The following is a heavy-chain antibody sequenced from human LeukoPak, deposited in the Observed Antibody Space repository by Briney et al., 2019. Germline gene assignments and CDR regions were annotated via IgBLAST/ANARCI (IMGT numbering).Heavy chain of an antibody. CDR3: ARTPRAYSGYVRPKTYNYYYYMDV. Sequence: ASVKVSCKASGGTFSSYTISWVRQAPGQGLEWMGGIIPIFGTANYAQKFQGRVTITADKSTSTAYMELSSLRSEDTAVYYCARTPRAYSGYVRPKTYNYYYYMDVWGKGTTVTVSS. J-gene: IGHJ6*03. V-gene: IGHV1-69*06. D-gene: IGHD5-12*01. CDR1: GGTFSSYT. CDR2: IIPIFGTA.